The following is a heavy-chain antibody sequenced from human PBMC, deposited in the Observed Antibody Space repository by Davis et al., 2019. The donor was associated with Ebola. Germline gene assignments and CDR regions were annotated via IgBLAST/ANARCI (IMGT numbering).Heavy chain of an antibody. CDR1: GFTSTRYG. CDR3: AKDSYYYGSGSLED. CDR2: IRYDGSNK. D-gene: IGHD3-10*01. V-gene: IGHV3-30*02. Sequence: AGSLRLSCAASGFTSTRYGMHWVRQAPGKGLEWVAFIRYDGSNKYYADSVKGRFTISRDNSKNTLYLQMNSLRAEDTAVYYCAKDSYYYGSGSLEDWGQGTLDTVSS. J-gene: IGHJ4*02.